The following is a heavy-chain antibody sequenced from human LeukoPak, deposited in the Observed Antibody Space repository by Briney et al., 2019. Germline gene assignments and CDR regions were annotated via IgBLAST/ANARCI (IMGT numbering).Heavy chain of an antibody. CDR2: IYYSGST. D-gene: IGHD5-12*01. V-gene: IGHV4-39*01. CDR3: ARGATDWFDP. J-gene: IGHJ5*02. Sequence: SETLSLTCTVSGASISSSSYYWGWIRQPPGKGLEWIGSIYYSGSTYYNPSLKSRVTISVDTSKNQFSLKLSSVTVADTAVYYCARGATDWFDPWGQGTLVTVSS. CDR1: GASISSSSYY.